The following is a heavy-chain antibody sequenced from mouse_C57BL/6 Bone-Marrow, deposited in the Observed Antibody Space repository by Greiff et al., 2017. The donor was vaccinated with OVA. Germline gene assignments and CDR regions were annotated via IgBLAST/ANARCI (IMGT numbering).Heavy chain of an antibody. Sequence: EVQLVESGGDLVKPGGSLKLSCAASGFSFSSYGMSWVRQTPDKRLEWVAIISSGGSYTYYPASVKGRFTISRDNAKNTLYLLKINLKSEETAMYYCAREADGYYVAMDYWGQGTSVTVSS. D-gene: IGHD2-3*01. V-gene: IGHV5-6*01. CDR3: AREADGYYVAMDY. CDR1: GFSFSSYG. CDR2: ISSGGSYT. J-gene: IGHJ4*01.